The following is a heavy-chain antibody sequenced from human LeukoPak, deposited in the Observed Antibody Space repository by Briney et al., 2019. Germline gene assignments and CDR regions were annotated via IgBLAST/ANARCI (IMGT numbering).Heavy chain of an antibody. CDR2: INHSGST. J-gene: IGHJ5*02. V-gene: IGHV4-34*01. Sequence: SETLSLTCAVYGASFSGYYWSWIRQPPGKGLEWIGEINHSGSTNYNPSLKSRVTISVDTSKNQFSLKLSSVTAADTAVYYCATYCDFWSGHPFDPWGQGTLVTVSS. CDR1: GASFSGYY. CDR3: ATYCDFWSGHPFDP. D-gene: IGHD3-3*01.